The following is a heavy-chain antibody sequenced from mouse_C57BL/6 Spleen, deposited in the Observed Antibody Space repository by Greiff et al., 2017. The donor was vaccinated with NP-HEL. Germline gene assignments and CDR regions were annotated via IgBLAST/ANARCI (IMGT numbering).Heavy chain of an antibody. Sequence: QVQLQQSGPELVKPGASVKISCKASGYAFSSSWMNWVKQRPGKGLEGIGRIYPGDGDTNYNGKFKGKATLTADKSSSTAYMQLSSLTSEDSAVYFCARNDGYYAMDYWGQGTSVTVSS. CDR1: GYAFSSSW. D-gene: IGHD2-3*01. V-gene: IGHV1-82*01. CDR2: IYPGDGDT. CDR3: ARNDGYYAMDY. J-gene: IGHJ4*01.